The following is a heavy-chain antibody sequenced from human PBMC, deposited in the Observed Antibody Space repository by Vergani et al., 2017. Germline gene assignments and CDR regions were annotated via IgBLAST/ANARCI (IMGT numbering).Heavy chain of an antibody. Sequence: QVQLVQSGAEVKKPGSSVKVSCKASGGTFSSYTISWVRQAPGQGLEWMGRIIPILGIANYAQKFQGRVTITEDKSTSTAYMELSSLRSEDTAVYYCARSVAAAGATRDWGQGTLVTVSS. V-gene: IGHV1-69*02. CDR2: IIPILGIA. D-gene: IGHD6-13*01. CDR1: GGTFSSYT. J-gene: IGHJ4*02. CDR3: ARSVAAAGATRD.